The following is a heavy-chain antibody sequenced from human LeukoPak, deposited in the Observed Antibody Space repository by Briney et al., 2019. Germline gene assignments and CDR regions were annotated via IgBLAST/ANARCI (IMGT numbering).Heavy chain of an antibody. Sequence: GRSLRLSCTASGFTFSSYAMHWVRQASGKGLEWVAVISYDGSNKYYADSVKGRFTISRDNSKNTLYLQMNSLRAEDTAVYYCARRGDGAFDIWGQGTMVTVSS. CDR2: ISYDGSNK. CDR3: ARRGDGAFDI. J-gene: IGHJ3*02. CDR1: GFTFSSYA. V-gene: IGHV3-30-3*01.